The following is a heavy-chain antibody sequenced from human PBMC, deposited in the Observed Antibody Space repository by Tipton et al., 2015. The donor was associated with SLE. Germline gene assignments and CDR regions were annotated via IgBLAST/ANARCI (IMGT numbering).Heavy chain of an antibody. V-gene: IGHV3-33*01. J-gene: IGHJ6*03. CDR3: ARDRGITEGYYYYYMDV. CDR1: GFTFSSYG. CDR2: IWYDGSNK. Sequence: SLRLSCAASGFTFSSYGMHWVRQAPGKGLEWVAVIWYDGSNKYYADSVKGRFTISRDNSKNTLYLQMNSLRAEDTAVYYCARDRGITEGYYYYYMDVWGKGTTVTVSS. D-gene: IGHD3-10*01.